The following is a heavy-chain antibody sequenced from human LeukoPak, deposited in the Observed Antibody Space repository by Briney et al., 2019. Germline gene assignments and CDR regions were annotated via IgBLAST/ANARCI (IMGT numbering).Heavy chain of an antibody. Sequence: PGGSLTLSCAASGFTFTSYAMGWVRQAPGKGLEWVSAIIGSGGSTYYADSVKGRFTISRDNSKNTLYLQMNSLRAEDTAVYYCAKVADIVVVVGYYFDYWGQGTLVTVSS. CDR3: AKVADIVVVVGYYFDY. V-gene: IGHV3-23*01. D-gene: IGHD2-15*01. J-gene: IGHJ4*02. CDR1: GFTFTSYA. CDR2: IIGSGGST.